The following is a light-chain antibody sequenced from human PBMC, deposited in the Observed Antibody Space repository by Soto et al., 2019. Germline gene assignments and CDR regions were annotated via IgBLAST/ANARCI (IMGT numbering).Light chain of an antibody. CDR3: QHYHSYPYT. CDR2: DSS. J-gene: IGKJ2*01. Sequence: DIQMTQSPSTLSASVGDRVTMTCRASQAISTWVAWYQQKPGKAPKLLISDSSTLERGVPSRISGSGSGTDFALTISSLQPDEFATYYCQHYHSYPYTFGPGTKLEIK. CDR1: QAISTW. V-gene: IGKV1-5*01.